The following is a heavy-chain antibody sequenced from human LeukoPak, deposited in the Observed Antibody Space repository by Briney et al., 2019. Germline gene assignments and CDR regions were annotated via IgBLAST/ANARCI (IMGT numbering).Heavy chain of an antibody. Sequence: GGSLRLSCAASGFSFSTYWMSWVRQAPGKGLEWVANIKQDGSEKYYVDSVKGRFTISRDNAKNPLYLQMNSLRAEDTAVYYCARDHSSSWYGSWLYWGQGTLVTVSS. CDR3: ARDHSSSWYGSWLY. J-gene: IGHJ4*02. D-gene: IGHD6-13*01. CDR1: GFSFSTYW. CDR2: IKQDGSEK. V-gene: IGHV3-7*04.